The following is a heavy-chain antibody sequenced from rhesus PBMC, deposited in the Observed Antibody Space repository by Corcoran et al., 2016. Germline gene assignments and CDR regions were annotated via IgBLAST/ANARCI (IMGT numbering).Heavy chain of an antibody. J-gene: IGHJ4*01. CDR1: GYSISSGYY. Sequence: QVQLQESGPGLVKPSETLSLTCAVSGYSISSGYYWGWIRQPPGKGLEWIGHISSGGSNYLNPSLTIRVTLSVDTSKNQFSLKLSSVTAADTAVYYCARPTLADYGNWGVDYWGQGVLVTVSS. D-gene: IGHD4-35*01. CDR2: ISSGGSN. CDR3: ARPTLADYGNWGVDY. V-gene: IGHV4S14*01.